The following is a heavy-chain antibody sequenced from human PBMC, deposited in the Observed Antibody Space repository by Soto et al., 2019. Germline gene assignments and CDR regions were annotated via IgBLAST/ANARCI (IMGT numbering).Heavy chain of an antibody. D-gene: IGHD6-13*01. V-gene: IGHV2-5*02. CDR3: AQRLGRSGSNWGSGAYDL. Sequence: QITLKESGPTLVKPTQTLTLTCTFSGFSLTTSGVGVGWIRQPPGKALEWLALIYWDDDKRYSPSLKSRLTIIKDSSKNQVVLIMTNMDPVDTATYYCAQRLGRSGSNWGSGAYDLWGQGTMVTVSS. CDR1: GFSLTTSGVG. CDR2: IYWDDDK. J-gene: IGHJ3*01.